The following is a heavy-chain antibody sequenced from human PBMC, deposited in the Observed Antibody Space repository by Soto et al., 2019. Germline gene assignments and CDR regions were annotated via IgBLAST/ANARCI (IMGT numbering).Heavy chain of an antibody. V-gene: IGHV4-31*03. CDR2: IYYTGST. CDR3: ATSLVTSRARVDY. CDR1: GGAIYTGGFY. J-gene: IGHJ4*02. Sequence: TLALTCTVSGGAIYTGGFYGSWIRQLPGKGLEWLGYIYYTGSTQYTPSLKSRLSISTDTSDNQFSLRLNSVTAADTAVYYCATSLVTSRARVDYWGQGTPVTVSS. D-gene: IGHD1-26*01.